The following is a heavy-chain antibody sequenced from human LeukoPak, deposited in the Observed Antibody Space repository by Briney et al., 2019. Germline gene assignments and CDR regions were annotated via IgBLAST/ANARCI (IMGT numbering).Heavy chain of an antibody. D-gene: IGHD6-19*01. CDR3: ARDSSGWSDDY. J-gene: IGHJ4*02. CDR1: GYTFTSYG. Sequence: GASVKVSCKASGYTFTSYGITWVRQAPGQGLEWMGWISAYNGNTNYAQKLQGRVTMTTDTSTSTAYLDLRSLRSDDTAVYYCARDSSGWSDDYWGQGTLVTVSS. CDR2: ISAYNGNT. V-gene: IGHV1-18*01.